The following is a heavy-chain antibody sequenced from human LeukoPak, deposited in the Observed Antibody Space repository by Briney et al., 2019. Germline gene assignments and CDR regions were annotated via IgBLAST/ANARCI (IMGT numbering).Heavy chain of an antibody. CDR1: GFTFSSYE. J-gene: IGHJ4*02. CDR2: ISSSGSTI. Sequence: GGSLRLSCAASGFTFSSYEMNWVRQAPGKGLEWISYISSSGSTIYYADSVKGRFTISRDNAKNSLYLQMNSLRAEDTAVYYCARDWGYCSSTTCPLDYWGQGTLVTVSS. V-gene: IGHV3-48*03. D-gene: IGHD2-2*01. CDR3: ARDWGYCSSTTCPLDY.